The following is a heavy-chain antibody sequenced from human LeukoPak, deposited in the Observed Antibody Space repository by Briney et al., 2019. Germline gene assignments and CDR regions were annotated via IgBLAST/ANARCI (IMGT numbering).Heavy chain of an antibody. Sequence: GGSLRLSCAASGFTFSDYYMSWIRQAPGKGLEWVSYISSSGSTIYYADSVKGRFTISRNNAKNSLYLQMNSLRAEDTAVYYCARSITYYYDSSGYPHDAFDIWGQGTMVTVSS. CDR3: ARSITYYYDSSGYPHDAFDI. D-gene: IGHD3-22*01. V-gene: IGHV3-11*01. CDR2: ISSSGSTI. CDR1: GFTFSDYY. J-gene: IGHJ3*02.